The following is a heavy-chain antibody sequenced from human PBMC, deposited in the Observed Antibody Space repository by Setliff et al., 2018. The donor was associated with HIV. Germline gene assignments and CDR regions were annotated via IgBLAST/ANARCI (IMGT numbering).Heavy chain of an antibody. CDR1: SGSISTYY. CDR3: ARQDVDIVATTPCHFDY. J-gene: IGHJ4*02. V-gene: IGHV4-59*01. CDR2: IYYTGST. Sequence: PSETLSLTCTVSSGSISTYYWTWIRQPPGKGLEYIGYIYYTGSTDYNPSLNGRVTISIDMSKSQFSLKLNSVTAADTAGYYCARQDVDIVATTPCHFDYWGQGTLVTVSS. D-gene: IGHD5-12*01.